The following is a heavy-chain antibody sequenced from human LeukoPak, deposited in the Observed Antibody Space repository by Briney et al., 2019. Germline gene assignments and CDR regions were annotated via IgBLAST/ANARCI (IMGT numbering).Heavy chain of an antibody. Sequence: SETLSLTCTVSGGSIRSFYWNWIRQRPGKGLEWIGYIYHSGTTSYNPSLKSRVTISVDTSKNQFSLRLTSVTAADTAVYYCASQSEGMDVWGQGTTVIVSS. CDR3: ASQSEGMDV. J-gene: IGHJ6*02. CDR1: GGSIRSFY. CDR2: IYHSGTT. V-gene: IGHV4-59*08.